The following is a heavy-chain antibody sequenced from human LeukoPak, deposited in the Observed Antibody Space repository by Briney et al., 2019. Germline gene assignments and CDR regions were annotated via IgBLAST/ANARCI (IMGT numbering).Heavy chain of an antibody. V-gene: IGHV4-31*03. CDR1: GGSISSGGYY. CDR3: ARFGRRPYCSGGSCYPTRDYYYYGMDV. Sequence: SETLSLTCTVSGGSISSGGYYWSWIRQHPGKGLEWIGYIYYSGSTYYNPSLKSRVTISVDTSKNQFSLKLSSVTAADTAVYYCARFGRRPYCSGGSCYPTRDYYYYGMDVWGQGTTVTVSS. D-gene: IGHD2-15*01. CDR2: IYYSGST. J-gene: IGHJ6*02.